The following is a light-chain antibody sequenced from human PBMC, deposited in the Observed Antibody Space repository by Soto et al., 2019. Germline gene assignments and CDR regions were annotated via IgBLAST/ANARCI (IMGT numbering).Light chain of an antibody. CDR2: DAS. V-gene: IGKV3-11*01. Sequence: EIVLTQSPVTLSLSPGERATLSCRASQSVSRYFAWYQQKPGQAPRLLIYDASNRATGVPARFSGSGSGTDFTLTISSLEPEDFAVYYCQQRSSWPVTCGQGTKVEI. CDR3: QQRSSWPVT. J-gene: IGKJ1*01. CDR1: QSVSRY.